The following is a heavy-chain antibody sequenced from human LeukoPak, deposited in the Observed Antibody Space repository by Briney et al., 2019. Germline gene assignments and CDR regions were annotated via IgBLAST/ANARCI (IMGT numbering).Heavy chain of an antibody. CDR3: ARDPEGLYCTNGVCYSRDDY. CDR1: GGTFSSYA. Sequence: GASVKVSCEASGGTFSSYAISWVRQAPGQGLEWMGRINPNSGGTNYAQKFQGRVTMTRDTSISTAYMELSRLRSDDTAVYYCARDPEGLYCTNGVCYSRDDYWGQGTLVTVSS. D-gene: IGHD2-8*01. V-gene: IGHV1-2*06. J-gene: IGHJ4*02. CDR2: INPNSGGT.